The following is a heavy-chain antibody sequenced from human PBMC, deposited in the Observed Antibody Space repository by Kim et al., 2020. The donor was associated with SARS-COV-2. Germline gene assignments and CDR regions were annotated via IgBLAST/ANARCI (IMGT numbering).Heavy chain of an antibody. D-gene: IGHD6-19*01. V-gene: IGHV3-21*01. J-gene: IGHJ4*02. CDR3: AREPGYSSGWVGY. Sequence: GGSLRLSCAASGFTFSSYSMNWVSQAPGKGLEWVSSISSSSSYIYYADSVKGRFTISRDNAKNSLYLQMNSLRAEDTAVYYCAREPGYSSGWVGYWGQGTLVTVSS. CDR2: ISSSSSYI. CDR1: GFTFSSYS.